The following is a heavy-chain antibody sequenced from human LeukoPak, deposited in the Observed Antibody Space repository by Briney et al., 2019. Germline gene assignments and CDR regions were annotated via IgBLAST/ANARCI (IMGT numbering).Heavy chain of an antibody. CDR1: GGSISSYY. J-gene: IGHJ6*03. Sequence: SETLSLTCTVPGGSISSYYWSWIRQPPGKGLEWIGYIFYSGSTNYNPSLKSRVTMSVDTSKNQFSLKLSSVTAADTAVYYCARERGDCSSTSCHLDYYYYYYMDVWGKGTTVTISS. CDR3: ARERGDCSSTSCHLDYYYYYYMDV. D-gene: IGHD2-2*01. CDR2: IFYSGST. V-gene: IGHV4-59*12.